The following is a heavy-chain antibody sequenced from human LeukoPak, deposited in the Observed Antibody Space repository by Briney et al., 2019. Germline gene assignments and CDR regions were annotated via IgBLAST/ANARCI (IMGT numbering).Heavy chain of an antibody. CDR2: IYPGDSDT. CDR1: GYSFTSYW. V-gene: IGHV5-51*01. Sequence: GESLKISCKGSGYSFTSYWIGWVRQMPGKGLEWMGIIYPGDSDTRYSPSFQGQVTISADKSISTAYPQWSSLKASDTAMYYCARGKGPYSGRPFDAFDIWGQGTMVTVSS. CDR3: ARGKGPYSGRPFDAFDI. D-gene: IGHD3-10*01. J-gene: IGHJ3*02.